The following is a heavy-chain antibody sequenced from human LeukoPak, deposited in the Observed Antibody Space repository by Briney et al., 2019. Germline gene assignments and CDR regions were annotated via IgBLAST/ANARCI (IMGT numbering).Heavy chain of an antibody. D-gene: IGHD2-15*01. CDR2: IHYSGST. CDR3: ARNSCSGGSCYDSRGYFDY. CDR1: GGSISSSSYY. Sequence: SETLSLTCTVSGGSISSSSYYWGWIRQPPGKGLEWIGSIHYSGSTYYNPSLKSRVTISVDTSKNQFSLKLSSVTAADTAVYFCARNSCSGGSCYDSRGYFDYWGQGTLVTVSS. V-gene: IGHV4-39*07. J-gene: IGHJ4*02.